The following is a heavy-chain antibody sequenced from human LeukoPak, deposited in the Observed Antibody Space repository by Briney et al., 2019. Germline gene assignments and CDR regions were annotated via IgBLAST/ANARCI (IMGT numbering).Heavy chain of an antibody. J-gene: IGHJ4*02. CDR2: INPNSGGT. CDR1: GYTFTGYY. Sequence: ASVKVSCKASGYTFTGYYMHWVRQAPGQGLKWMGWINPNSGGTNYAQKFQGRVTMTRDTSISTAYMELSRLRSDDTAVYYCARRLPEEELTHFDYWGQGTLVTVSS. CDR3: ARRLPEEELTHFDY. D-gene: IGHD1-26*01. V-gene: IGHV1-2*02.